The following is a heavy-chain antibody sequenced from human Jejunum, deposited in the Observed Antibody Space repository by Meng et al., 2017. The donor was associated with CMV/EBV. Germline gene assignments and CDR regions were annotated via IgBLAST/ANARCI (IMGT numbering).Heavy chain of an antibody. J-gene: IGHJ4*02. Sequence: AAAGFIFSNYKRNWVRQAPGKGPEWVSHIWSGGAIYADSVKGRFTTTRDNAKNSLYMEMNRLRAEDTAVYYCARDGEDQLVHWFDYWGQGTLVTVSS. CDR1: GFIFSNYK. CDR3: ARDGEDQLVHWFDY. V-gene: IGHV3-48*03. CDR2: IWSGGAI. D-gene: IGHD1/OR15-1a*01.